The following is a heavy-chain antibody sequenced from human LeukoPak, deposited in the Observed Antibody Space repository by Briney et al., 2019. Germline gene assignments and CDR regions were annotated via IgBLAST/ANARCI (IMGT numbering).Heavy chain of an antibody. CDR1: GGSISSSNW. CDR2: IYHSGST. V-gene: IGHV4-4*02. D-gene: IGHD2-21*02. J-gene: IGHJ3*02. Sequence: SGTLSLTCAVSGGSISSSNWWSWVRQPPGKGLEWIGEIYHSGSTNYNPSLKSRVTISVDTSGNQFSLKLSSVTAADTAVYYCASGYCGGACQLGGVDMWGQGTMVTVSS. CDR3: ASGYCGGACQLGGVDM.